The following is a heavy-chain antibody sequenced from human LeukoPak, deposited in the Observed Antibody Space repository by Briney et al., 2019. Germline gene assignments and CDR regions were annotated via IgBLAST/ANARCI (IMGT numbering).Heavy chain of an antibody. D-gene: IGHD5-12*01. CDR2: IIPILGIA. Sequence: ASVKVSCKASGGTFSSYAISWVRQAPGQGLEWMGRIIPILGIANYAQKFQGRVTITADKSTSTAYMELSSLRSEDTAVYYCARSGYGGYDSRAPFDYWGQGTLVTVSS. J-gene: IGHJ4*02. CDR3: ARSGYGGYDSRAPFDY. CDR1: GGTFSSYA. V-gene: IGHV1-69*04.